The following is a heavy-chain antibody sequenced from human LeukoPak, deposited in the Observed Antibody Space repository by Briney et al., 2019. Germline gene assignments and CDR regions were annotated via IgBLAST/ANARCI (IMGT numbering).Heavy chain of an antibody. CDR3: ARDCSSTSCYPI. CDR1: GFTFSSYA. CDR2: ISGSGGST. Sequence: GGSLRLSCAASGFTFSSYAMSWVRQAPGKGLEWVSAISGSGGSTYYADSVKGRFTISRDNSKNTLYLQMNSLRAEDTAVYYCARDCSSTSCYPIWGQGTMVTVSS. D-gene: IGHD2-2*01. V-gene: IGHV3-23*01. J-gene: IGHJ3*02.